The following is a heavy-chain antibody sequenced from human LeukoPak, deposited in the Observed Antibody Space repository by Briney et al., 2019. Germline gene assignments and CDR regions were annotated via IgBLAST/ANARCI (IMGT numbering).Heavy chain of an antibody. CDR2: IDYSGST. Sequence: SETLSLTCTVSGGSISSYYWSWIRQPPGKGLEWIGYIDYSGSTNYNPSLKSRVTMSVDTSKNQFSLKLSSVTPADTAMYYCAILSGGEEAYWGQGILVTVSS. D-gene: IGHD2-21*01. V-gene: IGHV4-59*01. CDR3: AILSGGEEAY. CDR1: GGSISSYY. J-gene: IGHJ4*02.